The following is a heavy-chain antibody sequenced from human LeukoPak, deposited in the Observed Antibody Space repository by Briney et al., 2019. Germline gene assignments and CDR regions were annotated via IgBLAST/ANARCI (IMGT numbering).Heavy chain of an antibody. CDR3: ARGPYDSSGYYLSLN. J-gene: IGHJ4*02. D-gene: IGHD3-22*01. CDR2: IYYSGST. V-gene: IGHV4-59*01. CDR1: GGSISSYY. Sequence: SETVSLTCTVSGGSISSYYWSWIRQPPGKGLEWIGYIYYSGSTNYNPSLKSRVTISVDTSKNQFSLKLSSVTAADTAVYYCARGPYDSSGYYLSLNWGQGTLVTVSS.